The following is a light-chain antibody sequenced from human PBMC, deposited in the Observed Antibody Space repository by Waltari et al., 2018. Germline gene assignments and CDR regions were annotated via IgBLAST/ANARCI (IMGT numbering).Light chain of an antibody. V-gene: IGKV1-39*01. J-gene: IGKJ2*01. CDR2: AAS. CDR1: QSISSN. Sequence: DIQMTQSPSSLSASVGDRVTITCRASQSISSNLNWYQQKPGKAPKLLIYAASSLQSGVPSRFSGSGSGTEFTLTINSLQPEDFATYFCQQSYSCPHTFGLGTKLDI. CDR3: QQSYSCPHT.